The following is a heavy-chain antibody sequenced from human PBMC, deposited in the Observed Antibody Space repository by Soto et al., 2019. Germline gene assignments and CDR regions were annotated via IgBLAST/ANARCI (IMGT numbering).Heavy chain of an antibody. J-gene: IGHJ6*02. CDR1: GFTFSSYW. CDR2: INSDGSST. CDR3: ARDHPPRPHYYGMDV. V-gene: IGHV3-74*01. Sequence: PGGSLRLSCAASGFTFSSYWMHWVRQAPGKGLVWVSRINSDGSSTSYADSVKGRFTISRDNAKNTLYLQMNSLRAEDTAVYYCARDHPPRPHYYGMDVWGQGTTVTVSS.